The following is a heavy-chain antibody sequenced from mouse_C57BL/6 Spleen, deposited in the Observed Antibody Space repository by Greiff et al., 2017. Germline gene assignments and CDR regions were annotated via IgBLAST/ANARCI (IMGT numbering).Heavy chain of an antibody. V-gene: IGHV5-6*01. J-gene: IGHJ2*01. CDR2: ISSGGSYT. Sequence: EVKVVESGGDLVKPGGSLKLSCAASGFTFSSYGMSWVRQTPDKRLEWVATISSGGSYTYYPDSVKGRFTISRDNAKNTLYLQMSSLKSEDTAMYYCARHGSYDGYYFDYWGQGTTLTVSS. CDR1: GFTFSSYG. CDR3: ARHGSYDGYYFDY. D-gene: IGHD2-3*01.